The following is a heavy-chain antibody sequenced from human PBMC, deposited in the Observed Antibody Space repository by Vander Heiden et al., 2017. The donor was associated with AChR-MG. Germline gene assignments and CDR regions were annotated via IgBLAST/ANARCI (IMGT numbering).Heavy chain of an antibody. Sequence: EVQLVESGGGLVKPGGSLRLSCAASGFTFSSYSMNWVRQAPGKGLEWVSSISSSSSYIYYADSVKGRFTISRDNAKNSLYLQMNSLRAEDTAVYYCERAWTAMDDAFDIWGQGTMVTVSS. CDR2: ISSSSSYI. V-gene: IGHV3-21*01. CDR1: GFTFSSYS. CDR3: ERAWTAMDDAFDI. J-gene: IGHJ3*02. D-gene: IGHD5-18*01.